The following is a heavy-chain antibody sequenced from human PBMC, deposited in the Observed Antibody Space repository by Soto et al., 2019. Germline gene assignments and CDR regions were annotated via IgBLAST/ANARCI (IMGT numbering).Heavy chain of an antibody. CDR3: AKELPLRRIAVAGVPFDY. D-gene: IGHD6-19*01. V-gene: IGHV3-23*01. Sequence: GGSLRLSCAASGFTFSSYAMSWVRQAPGKGLEWVSAISGSGGSTYYADSVKGRFTISRDNSKNTLYLQMNSLRAEDTAVYYCAKELPLRRIAVAGVPFDYWGQGTLVTVSS. CDR2: ISGSGGST. CDR1: GFTFSSYA. J-gene: IGHJ4*02.